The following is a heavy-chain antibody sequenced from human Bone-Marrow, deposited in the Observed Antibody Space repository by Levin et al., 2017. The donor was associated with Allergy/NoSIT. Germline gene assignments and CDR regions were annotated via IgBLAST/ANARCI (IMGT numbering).Heavy chain of an antibody. CDR2: IYHPGTT. J-gene: IGHJ3*02. D-gene: IGHD4-17*01. CDR1: GASITSSGYF. Sequence: SETLSLSCTVSGASITSSGYFWVWIRQPPGKGLEWIGSIYHPGTTYFNPSLKSRVSLSIDTSKSQFSLRLNSVTATDTAVYFCARQSPRLRYAFDIWGQGTMVAVSS. CDR3: ARQSPRLRYAFDI. V-gene: IGHV4-39*01.